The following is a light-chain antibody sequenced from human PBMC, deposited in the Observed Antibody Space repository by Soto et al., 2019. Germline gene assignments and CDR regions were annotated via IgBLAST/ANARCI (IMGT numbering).Light chain of an antibody. CDR1: RSISTY. J-gene: IGKJ1*01. Sequence: ETVLTQSPATLSLSPGERATLSCRASRSISTYLAWYQQKPGQAPRLLIYEALNRATGIPARFSGSGSGTDFTLTSGGFQYKDYAVYFWKYADPWSAAGRFGEGTKLDIK. V-gene: IGKV3-11*01. CDR3: KYADPWSAAGR. CDR2: EAL.